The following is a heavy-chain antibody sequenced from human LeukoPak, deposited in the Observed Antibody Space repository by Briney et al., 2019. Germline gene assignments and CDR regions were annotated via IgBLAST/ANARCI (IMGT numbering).Heavy chain of an antibody. J-gene: IGHJ4*02. V-gene: IGHV3-7*03. Sequence: GGSLRLSCAASGFTFSSYWMRWVRQAPGKGLEWVANIKQDGSEKYYVDSVKGRFTISRDNAKNSLYLQMNSLRAEDTAVYYCARAPYCIGGSCRFDYWGQGTLVTVSS. CDR3: ARAPYCIGGSCRFDY. D-gene: IGHD2-15*01. CDR1: GFTFSSYW. CDR2: IKQDGSEK.